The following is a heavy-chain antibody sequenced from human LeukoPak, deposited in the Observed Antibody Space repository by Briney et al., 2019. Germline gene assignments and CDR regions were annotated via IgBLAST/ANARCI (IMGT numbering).Heavy chain of an antibody. CDR2: IYPGDPDT. D-gene: IGHD5-24*01. CDR1: GYSFSTYW. CDR3: ARQEGYNKPDY. V-gene: IGHV5-51*01. Sequence: GESLKIPCKGSGYSFSTYWIGWVRQMPGKGLEWMGIIYPGDPDTRYSPSFQGQVTISADRSISTAYLQWSSLKASDTAMYYCARQEGYNKPDYWGQGTLVTVSS. J-gene: IGHJ4*02.